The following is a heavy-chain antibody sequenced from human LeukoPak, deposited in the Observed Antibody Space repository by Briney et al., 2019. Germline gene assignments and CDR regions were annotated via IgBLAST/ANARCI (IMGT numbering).Heavy chain of an antibody. CDR3: ARDLRL. J-gene: IGHJ4*02. V-gene: IGHV3-64*04. CDR1: GFTFSKYA. CDR2: INDNGRST. Sequence: GGSLRLSCSASGFTFSKYAMHWVRQAPGKGLEYVSAINDNGRSTYYADFVKGRFTISRDNAKNTLFLQMNSLRADDAAVYYCARDLRLWGQGTLVTVSS.